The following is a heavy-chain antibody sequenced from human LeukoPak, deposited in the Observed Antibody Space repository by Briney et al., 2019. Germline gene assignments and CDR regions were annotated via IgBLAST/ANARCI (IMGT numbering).Heavy chain of an antibody. CDR3: ARRANTAMAIGY. J-gene: IGHJ4*02. CDR1: GYRFTSYW. CDR2: IYPGDSDT. D-gene: IGHD5-18*01. V-gene: IGHV5-51*01. Sequence: GESLQISFKGSGYRFTSYWIGWVRPMPGKGLGWMGIIYPGDSDTRYSPSFQGQVTISADKSISTAYLQWSSLKASDTAMYYCARRANTAMAIGYWGQGTLVTVSS.